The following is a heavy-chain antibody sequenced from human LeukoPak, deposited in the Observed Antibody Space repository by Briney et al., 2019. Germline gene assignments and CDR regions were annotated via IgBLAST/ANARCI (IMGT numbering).Heavy chain of an antibody. CDR1: GYTFTGYY. J-gene: IGHJ4*02. V-gene: IGHV1-2*04. CDR3: ASSRSGYSYGLDY. Sequence: ASVKVSCKASGYTFTGYYMHWVRQAPGQGLEWMGWINPNSGGTNYAQKFQGWVTMTRDTSISTAYMELSRLRSDDTAVYYCASSRSGYSYGLDYWGQGTLVTVSS. D-gene: IGHD5-18*01. CDR2: INPNSGGT.